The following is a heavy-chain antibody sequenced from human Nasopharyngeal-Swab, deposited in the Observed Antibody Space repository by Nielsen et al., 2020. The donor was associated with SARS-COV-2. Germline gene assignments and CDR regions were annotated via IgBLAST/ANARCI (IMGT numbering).Heavy chain of an antibody. J-gene: IGHJ4*02. D-gene: IGHD4-17*01. CDR3: ARESGDSSISYYFDY. V-gene: IGHV4-30-4*08. Sequence: YWIGWVRQMPGKGLEWIGYIYYSGSTYYNPSLKSRVTISVDTSKNQFSLKLSSVTAADTAVYYCARESGDSSISYYFDYWGQGTLVTVSS. CDR1: Y. CDR2: IYYSGST.